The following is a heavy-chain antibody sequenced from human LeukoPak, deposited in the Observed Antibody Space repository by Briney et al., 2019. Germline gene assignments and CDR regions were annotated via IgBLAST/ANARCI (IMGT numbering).Heavy chain of an antibody. D-gene: IGHD1-26*01. CDR1: GFTFSSYA. Sequence: GGSLRLSCAASGFTFSSYAMSWVRQAPGKGLEWVSTISGSGSSTYYTDSVKGRFTISRDNPKNTLSLQMNSLRAEDTAIYYCAKAYGGSYSIDYWGPGTLVTVSS. J-gene: IGHJ4*02. CDR3: AKAYGGSYSIDY. CDR2: ISGSGSST. V-gene: IGHV3-23*01.